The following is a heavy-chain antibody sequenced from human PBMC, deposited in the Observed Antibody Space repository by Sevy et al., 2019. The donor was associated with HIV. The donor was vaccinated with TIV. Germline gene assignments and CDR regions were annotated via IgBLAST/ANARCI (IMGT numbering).Heavy chain of an antibody. CDR1: GFTFSSYG. V-gene: IGHV3-30*18. J-gene: IGHJ4*02. Sequence: GGSLRLSCAASGFTFSSYGMHWVRQAPGKGLEWVAVISYDGSNKYYADSVKGRFTISRDNSKNTLYLQMNSLRAEDTAVYYCAKARLTTLDYWGQGTLVTVSS. D-gene: IGHD4-4*01. CDR3: AKARLTTLDY. CDR2: ISYDGSNK.